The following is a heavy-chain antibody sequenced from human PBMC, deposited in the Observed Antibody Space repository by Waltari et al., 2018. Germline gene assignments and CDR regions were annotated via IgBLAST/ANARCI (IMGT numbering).Heavy chain of an antibody. CDR1: GGTFSSYA. D-gene: IGHD2-15*01. Sequence: QVQLVQSGAEVKKPGSSVKVSCKASGGTFSSYAISWVRTAPGHGREWMGGIIPIFGTANYAQKSQGRVTITADESTSTAYMELSSLRSEDTAVYYCARGGGGYCSGGSCYKHVAWFDPWGQGTLVTVSS. J-gene: IGHJ5*02. CDR2: IIPIFGTA. CDR3: ARGGGGYCSGGSCYKHVAWFDP. V-gene: IGHV1-69*01.